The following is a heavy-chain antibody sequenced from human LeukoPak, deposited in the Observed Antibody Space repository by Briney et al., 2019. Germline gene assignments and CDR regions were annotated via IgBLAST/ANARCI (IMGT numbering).Heavy chain of an antibody. Sequence: GGSLRLSCAASGFTFTAYNMNWVRQAPGKGLEWVSSISSTGTYLYYADSVKGRFTISRDNSKNTLYLQMNSLRAEDTAVYYCAKDLTPMDYWGQGTLVTVSS. V-gene: IGHV3-21*04. CDR1: GFTFTAYN. D-gene: IGHD1-14*01. CDR3: AKDLTPMDY. CDR2: ISSTGTYL. J-gene: IGHJ4*02.